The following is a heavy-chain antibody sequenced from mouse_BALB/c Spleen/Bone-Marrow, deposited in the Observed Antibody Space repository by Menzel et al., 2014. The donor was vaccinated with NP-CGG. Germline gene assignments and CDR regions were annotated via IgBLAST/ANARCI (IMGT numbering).Heavy chain of an antibody. V-gene: IGHV14-3*02. CDR3: ARWLLNYYAMDY. CDR1: GFNIKDTY. D-gene: IGHD2-3*01. J-gene: IGHJ4*01. Sequence: EVKLVESGAELVKPGASVKLSCTASGFNIKDTYMHWVKQRPEQGLEWIGRIDPANGNTKYDPKFQGKATITADTSSNTAYLQRSSLTSEDTAVYYCARWLLNYYAMDYWGQGTSVTVSS. CDR2: IDPANGNT.